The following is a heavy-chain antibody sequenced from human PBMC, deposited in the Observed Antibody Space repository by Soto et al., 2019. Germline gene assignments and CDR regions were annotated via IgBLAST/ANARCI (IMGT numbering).Heavy chain of an antibody. J-gene: IGHJ4*02. Sequence: GGSLRLSCAASGFTFSSYGMHWVRQAPGKGLEWVAVIWYDGSNKYYADSVKGRFTISRDNSKNTLYLQMNSLRAEDTAVYYCARGYSSSWAFGYWGQGTLVTVSS. CDR3: ARGYSSSWAFGY. CDR1: GFTFSSYG. CDR2: IWYDGSNK. D-gene: IGHD6-13*01. V-gene: IGHV3-33*01.